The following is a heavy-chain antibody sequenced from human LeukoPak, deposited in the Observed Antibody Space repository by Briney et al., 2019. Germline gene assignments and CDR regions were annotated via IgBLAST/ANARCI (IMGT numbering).Heavy chain of an antibody. CDR3: AKGSCRSGGSCYSSDD. D-gene: IGHD2-15*01. J-gene: IGHJ4*02. CDR1: GFTFSNYA. V-gene: IGHV3-30*04. Sequence: LSGRSLRLSCAASGFTFSNYALHWVRQAPGKGLEWVAVISYDDTNKYYVDSVKGRFTISRDNSKNTLYLQMNSLRAEDTAVYYCAKGSCRSGGSCYSSDDWGQGTLVTVSS. CDR2: ISYDDTNK.